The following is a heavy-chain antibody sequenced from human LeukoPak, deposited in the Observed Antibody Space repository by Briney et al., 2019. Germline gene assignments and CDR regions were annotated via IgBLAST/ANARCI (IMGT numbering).Heavy chain of an antibody. V-gene: IGHV1-69*13. Sequence: SVKVSCKASGYTFTTYNISWVRQAPGQGLEWMGGIIPIFGTANYAQKFQGRVTITADESTSTAYMELSSLRSEDTAVYYCARDSVLGYSYARTWFDPWGQGTLVTVSS. CDR1: GYTFTTYN. CDR2: IIPIFGTA. J-gene: IGHJ5*02. CDR3: ARDSVLGYSYARTWFDP. D-gene: IGHD5-18*01.